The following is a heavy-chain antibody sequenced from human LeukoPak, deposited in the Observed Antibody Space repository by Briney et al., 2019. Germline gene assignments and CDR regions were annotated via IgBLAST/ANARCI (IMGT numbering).Heavy chain of an antibody. CDR3: AKDVSVVTAKNAFDI. CDR2: NSWNSGII. Sequence: PGGSLRLSCAASGFTFDDYAMHWVRQAPGKGLEWVSGNSWNSGIIGYADSVKGRFTISRDNAKNSLYLQMNSLRAEDTALYYCAKDVSVVTAKNAFDIWGQGTMVTVSS. V-gene: IGHV3-9*01. J-gene: IGHJ3*02. CDR1: GFTFDDYA. D-gene: IGHD2-21*02.